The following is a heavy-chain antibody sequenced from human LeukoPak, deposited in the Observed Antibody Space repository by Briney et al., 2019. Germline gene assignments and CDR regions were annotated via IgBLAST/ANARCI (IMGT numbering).Heavy chain of an antibody. CDR3: AREGVWRQQLVDYYYGMDV. V-gene: IGHV3-74*01. CDR1: GFTFSSYW. CDR2: INSDGSST. Sequence: GGSLRLSCAASGFTFSSYWMHWVRQAPGKGLVWVSRINSDGSSTSYADFVKGRFTISRDNAKNTLYLQMNSLRAEDTAVYYCAREGVWRQQLVDYYYGMDVWGQGTTVTVSS. D-gene: IGHD6-13*01. J-gene: IGHJ6*02.